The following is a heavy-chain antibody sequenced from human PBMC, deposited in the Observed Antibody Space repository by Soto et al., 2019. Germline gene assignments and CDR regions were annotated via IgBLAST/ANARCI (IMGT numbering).Heavy chain of an antibody. CDR1: GYTFTSYG. V-gene: IGHV1-18*01. D-gene: IGHD2-2*01. CDR3: ATVVPAAQYGSGWFDP. J-gene: IGHJ5*02. Sequence: ASVKVSCKASGYTFTSYGISWVRQAPGQGLERMGWISAYNGNTNYAQKLQGRVTMTTDTSTSTAYMELRSLRSDDTAVYYCATVVPAAQYGSGWFDPWGQGTLVTVSS. CDR2: ISAYNGNT.